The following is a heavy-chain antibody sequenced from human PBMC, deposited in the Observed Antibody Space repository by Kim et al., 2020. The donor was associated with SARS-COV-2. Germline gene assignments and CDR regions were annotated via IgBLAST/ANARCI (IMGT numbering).Heavy chain of an antibody. CDR3: ARGGSGSLDY. Sequence: SYADPVKGRVTISRDNAKNTLYLQRNSLRAEDTAVYYCARGGSGSLDYWGQGTLVTVSS. J-gene: IGHJ4*02. D-gene: IGHD3-16*01. V-gene: IGHV3-74*01.